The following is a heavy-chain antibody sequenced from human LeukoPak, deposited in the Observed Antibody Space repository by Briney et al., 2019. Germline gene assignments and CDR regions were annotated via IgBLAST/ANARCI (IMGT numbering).Heavy chain of an antibody. J-gene: IGHJ3*02. CDR1: GVSVTSGGHY. D-gene: IGHD3-10*01. CDR3: ARVGFAEATFAFDI. CDR2: IYHSGST. Sequence: SETLSLTCTVSGVSVTSGGHYWSWIRQYPGRGLDWLGNIYHSGSTYYNPSLKSRVTISVDTSTNQFSLKLSSVSATDTAVYYCARVGFAEATFAFDIWGRGTLVTVSS. V-gene: IGHV4-31*03.